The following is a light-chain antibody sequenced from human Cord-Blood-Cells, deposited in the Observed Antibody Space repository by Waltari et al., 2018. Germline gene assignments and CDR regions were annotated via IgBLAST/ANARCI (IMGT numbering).Light chain of an antibody. Sequence: QSVLTQPPSASGTPGQRVTISCSGSSSNIGSNTVNWYQQLPGTAPKLLIYSNNPRPSGVPDRTSGSKSGTSASLAISGLQSEDEADYYCAAWDDSLNGWVFGGGTKLTVL. V-gene: IGLV1-44*01. CDR2: SNN. J-gene: IGLJ3*02. CDR1: SSNIGSNT. CDR3: AAWDDSLNGWV.